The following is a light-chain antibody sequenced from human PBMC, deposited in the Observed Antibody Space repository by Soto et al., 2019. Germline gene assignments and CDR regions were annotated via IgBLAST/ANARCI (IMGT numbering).Light chain of an antibody. J-gene: IGKJ1*01. CDR1: QYINTR. V-gene: IGKV3D-15*01. CDR2: QTS. Sequence: EIVLTQSPATLSSFPGDRVTLSCRASQYINTRLAWYQHRPGQAPRLLIYQTSIRAAGIPARFSASGSGTEFTLTISSLQPDDFATYYCQHYNSYGTFGQGTKVDIK. CDR3: QHYNSYGT.